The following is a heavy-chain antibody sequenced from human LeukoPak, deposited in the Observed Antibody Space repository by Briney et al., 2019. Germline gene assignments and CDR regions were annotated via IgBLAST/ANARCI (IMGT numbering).Heavy chain of an antibody. Sequence: SVKVSCTASGGTFSSYAISWVRQAPGQGLEWMGGIIPIFGTANYAQKFQGRVTITADESTSTAYMELSSLRSEDTAVYYCARGGLITIFGVVIIRDYYYYYGMDVWGQGTTVTVSS. D-gene: IGHD3-3*01. CDR2: IIPIFGTA. J-gene: IGHJ6*02. CDR3: ARGGLITIFGVVIIRDYYYYYGMDV. CDR1: GGTFSSYA. V-gene: IGHV1-69*13.